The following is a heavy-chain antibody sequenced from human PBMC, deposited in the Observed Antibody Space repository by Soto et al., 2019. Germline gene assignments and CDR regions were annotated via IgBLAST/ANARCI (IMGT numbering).Heavy chain of an antibody. J-gene: IGHJ6*02. CDR3: AMDQRGDDAHYYYGMDV. CDR1: GFSLSSYV. V-gene: IGHV3-30-3*01. CDR2: IAYDGSNK. Sequence: PGGSLRLSCAVSGFSLSSYVMHWVRQAPGKGLEWVAFIAYDGSNKKYADSVKGRFTISRDNSKNTLYLQMDSLRAEDTAVYYFAMDQRGDDAHYYYGMDVWGQGITVTVSS. D-gene: IGHD3-16*01.